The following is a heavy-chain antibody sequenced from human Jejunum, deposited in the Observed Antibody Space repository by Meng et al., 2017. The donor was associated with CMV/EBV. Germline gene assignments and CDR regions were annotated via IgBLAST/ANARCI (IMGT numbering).Heavy chain of an antibody. CDR2: MNPNRGTT. Sequence: VLVVQFGDALKKPGASVKVSGKASGYTFTSYDINWVRQGTGQGLEWMGWMNPNRGTTGYAQKFQCRVTMTRNISKSTAYMDLSSLRSEDTAVYYCATGLADFEYWGQGTLVTVSS. D-gene: IGHD6-19*01. CDR3: ATGLADFEY. J-gene: IGHJ4*02. CDR1: GYTFTSYD. V-gene: IGHV1-8*01.